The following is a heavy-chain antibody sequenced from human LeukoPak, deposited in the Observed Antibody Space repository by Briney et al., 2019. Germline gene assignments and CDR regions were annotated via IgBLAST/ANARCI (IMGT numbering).Heavy chain of an antibody. Sequence: GGSLRLSCAASGFTFSSYAMSWVRQAPGKGLEWVSAISGSGDNTYYPDSVKGRFTISRDPSTNTLYLQMNSLRAEDTAVYYCAKGGYYYDDTGYYYDYWGQGTLVTVSS. CDR1: GFTFSSYA. CDR2: ISGSGDNT. V-gene: IGHV3-23*01. D-gene: IGHD3-22*01. CDR3: AKGGYYYDDTGYYYDY. J-gene: IGHJ4*02.